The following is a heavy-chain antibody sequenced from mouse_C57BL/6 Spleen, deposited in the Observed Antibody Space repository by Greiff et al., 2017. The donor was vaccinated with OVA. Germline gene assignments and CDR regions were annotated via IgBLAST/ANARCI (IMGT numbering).Heavy chain of an antibody. Sequence: VQLQQSGAELVKPGASVKLSCKASGYTFTSYWMHWVKQRPGQGLEWIGMIHPNSGSTNYNEKFKSKATLTVDKSSSTAYMQLSSLTSEDSAVYYCARERYYGSSYVGAMDYWGQGTSVTVSS. CDR2: IHPNSGST. V-gene: IGHV1-64*01. J-gene: IGHJ4*01. D-gene: IGHD1-1*01. CDR3: ARERYYGSSYVGAMDY. CDR1: GYTFTSYW.